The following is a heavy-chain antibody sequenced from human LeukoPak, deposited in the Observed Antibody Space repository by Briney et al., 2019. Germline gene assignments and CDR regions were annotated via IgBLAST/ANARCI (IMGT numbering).Heavy chain of an antibody. CDR3: ARDGRGYSGYDSVYYYYMDV. V-gene: IGHV3-43D*04. CDR2: ISWDGGST. J-gene: IGHJ6*03. Sequence: PGGSLRLSCAASGFTFDDYAMHWVRQAPGKGLEWVSLISWDGGSTYYADSVKGRFTISRDNAKNSLYLQMNSLRAEDTAVYYCARDGRGYSGYDSVYYYYMDVWGKGTTVTVSS. D-gene: IGHD5-12*01. CDR1: GFTFDDYA.